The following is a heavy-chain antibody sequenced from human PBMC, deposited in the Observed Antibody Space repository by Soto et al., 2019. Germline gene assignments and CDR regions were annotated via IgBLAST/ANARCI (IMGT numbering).Heavy chain of an antibody. CDR3: ARSELMAAAGGFDY. V-gene: IGHV3-21*01. CDR2: ISSSSSYI. D-gene: IGHD6-13*01. J-gene: IGHJ4*02. Sequence: EVQLVESGGCLVKPGGSLRLSCAASGFTFSSYSMNWVRQAPGKGLEWVSSISSSSSYIYYADSVKGRFTISRDNAKNSLYLQMNSLRAEDTAVYYCARSELMAAAGGFDYWGQGTLVTVSS. CDR1: GFTFSSYS.